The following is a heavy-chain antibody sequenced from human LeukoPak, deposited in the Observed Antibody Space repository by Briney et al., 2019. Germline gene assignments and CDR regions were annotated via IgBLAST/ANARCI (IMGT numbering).Heavy chain of an antibody. CDR3: ARDEGYSGIFDY. CDR2: ISYDGSNK. V-gene: IGHV3-30*04. Sequence: GGSLRLSCAASGFTFSSYAMHWVRQAPGKGLEWVAVISYDGSNKYYADSVKVRFTISRDNSKNTLYLQMNSLRAEDTAVNYCARDEGYSGIFDYWGQGTLVTVSS. J-gene: IGHJ4*02. CDR1: GFTFSSYA. D-gene: IGHD5-12*01.